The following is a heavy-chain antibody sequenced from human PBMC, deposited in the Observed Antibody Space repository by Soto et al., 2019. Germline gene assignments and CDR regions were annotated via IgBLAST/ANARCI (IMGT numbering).Heavy chain of an antibody. D-gene: IGHD1-26*01. V-gene: IGHV3-30-3*01. J-gene: IGHJ5*02. Sequence: GGSLRLSCAASGFTFSSYAMHWVRQAPGKGLEWVAVISYDGSNKYYADSVKGRFTISRDNSKNTLYLQMNSLRAEDTAVYYCASSRDGGSYYEDWFDPWGQGTLVTVSS. CDR1: GFTFSSYA. CDR3: ASSRDGGSYYEDWFDP. CDR2: ISYDGSNK.